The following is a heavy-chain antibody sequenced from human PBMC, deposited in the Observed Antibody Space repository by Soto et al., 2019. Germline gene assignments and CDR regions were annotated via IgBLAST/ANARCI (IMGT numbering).Heavy chain of an antibody. CDR3: AHSSSSKYYYGMDV. CDR1: GCTFSSYE. D-gene: IGHD6-6*01. V-gene: IGHV3-48*03. CDR2: ISNSGSTI. J-gene: IGHJ6*02. Sequence: GGSLRLSCAASGCTFSSYEMNWVRQAPGKGLEWVSYISNSGSTIYYADSVKGRFTISRDNAKNSLYLQMNSLRAEDTAVYYCAHSSSSKYYYGMDVWGQGTTVTVSS.